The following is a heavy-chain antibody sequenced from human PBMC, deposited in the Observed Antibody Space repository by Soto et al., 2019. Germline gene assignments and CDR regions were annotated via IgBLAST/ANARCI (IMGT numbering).Heavy chain of an antibody. CDR1: GFTFSSYS. Sequence: PGGSLRLSCAASGFTFSSYSMSWVRQAPGKGLEWVSAISASGGSTYYADSVKGRYTISRDNSKNSLYLQMNSLRAEDTAVYYCARAAGYYYYYGMDVWGQGTTVTVSS. CDR2: ISASGGST. J-gene: IGHJ6*02. V-gene: IGHV3-23*01. CDR3: ARAAGYYYYYGMDV.